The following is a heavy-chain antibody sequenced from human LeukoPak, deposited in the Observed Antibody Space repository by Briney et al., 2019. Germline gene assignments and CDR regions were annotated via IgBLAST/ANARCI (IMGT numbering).Heavy chain of an antibody. J-gene: IGHJ4*02. CDR3: ARQFDY. Sequence: PSETLSLTCSVSGGSITSGDYRWGWNRQPPGKGLEWIGSFYNRGSPYYNPSLKSRVTISLDTSMNQFSLKLTSVTAADTAVYYCARQFDYWGQGTLVTVSS. CDR2: FYNRGSP. V-gene: IGHV4-39*01. CDR1: GGSITSGDYR.